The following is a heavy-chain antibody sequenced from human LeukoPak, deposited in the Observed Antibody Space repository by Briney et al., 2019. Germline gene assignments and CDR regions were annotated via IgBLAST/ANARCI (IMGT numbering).Heavy chain of an antibody. V-gene: IGHV4-4*07. CDR3: ARSPAGNSFDV. Sequence: SETLSLTCSVTGGSISGYYWSWIRQPAGKGLEWIGRIFITGKTTYNPSPESRVTISVDKSKNQFSLKLNSVSATDTAVYYCARSPAGNSFDVWGQGTVVIVSS. CDR1: GGSISGYY. D-gene: IGHD2/OR15-2a*01. CDR2: IFITGKT. J-gene: IGHJ3*01.